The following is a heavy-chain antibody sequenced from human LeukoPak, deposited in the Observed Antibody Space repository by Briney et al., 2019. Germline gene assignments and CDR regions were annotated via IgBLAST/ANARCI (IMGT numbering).Heavy chain of an antibody. J-gene: IGHJ4*02. CDR3: ARAVIVVVTAAPEGY. Sequence: GGSLRPLCAPSGFTFRNYWMNWVRQAPGKGLEWVANIKQDGSEKHYVDSVKGRFTISRDNAKNSLYLQMNSLRAEDTAVYYCARAVIVVVTAAPEGYWGQGTLVTVSS. CDR2: IKQDGSEK. D-gene: IGHD2-21*02. CDR1: GFTFRNYW. V-gene: IGHV3-7*01.